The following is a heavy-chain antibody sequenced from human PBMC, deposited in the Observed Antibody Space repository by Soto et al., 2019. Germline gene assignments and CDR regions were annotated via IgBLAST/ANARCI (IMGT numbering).Heavy chain of an antibody. V-gene: IGHV1-3*01. CDR2: INAGNGNT. J-gene: IGHJ6*02. D-gene: IGHD2-2*01. Sequence: GASVKVSCKASGYTFTSYAMHWVRQAPGQRLEWMGWINAGNGNTKYSQKFQGRVTITRDTSASTAYMELSSLRSEDTAVYYCARDSGGVVQAASYYYYGMDVWGQGTTVTVSS. CDR1: GYTFTSYA. CDR3: ARDSGGVVQAASYYYYGMDV.